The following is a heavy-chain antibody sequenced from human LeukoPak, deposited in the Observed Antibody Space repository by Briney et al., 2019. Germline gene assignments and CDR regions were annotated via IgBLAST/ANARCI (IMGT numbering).Heavy chain of an antibody. Sequence: ASVKLYCKASGYTFTGYYIDWVLQPPGQGLEWMGRINSDSGGTNYAQKFQGRVTMTRDTSTSTAYMELSSLISDDTAVYYCARDTITVTTPYFDYWGQGTLVTVPS. V-gene: IGHV1-2*06. D-gene: IGHD4-17*01. CDR2: INSDSGGT. CDR1: GYTFTGYY. CDR3: ARDTITVTTPYFDY. J-gene: IGHJ4*02.